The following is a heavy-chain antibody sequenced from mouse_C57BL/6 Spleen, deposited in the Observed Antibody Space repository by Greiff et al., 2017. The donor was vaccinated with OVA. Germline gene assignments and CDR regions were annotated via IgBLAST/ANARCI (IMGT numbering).Heavy chain of an antibody. V-gene: IGHV1-78*01. CDR1: GYTFTDHT. Sequence: QVQLKESDAELVKPGASVKISCKVSGYTFTDHTIHWMKQRPEQGLEWIGYIYPRDGSTKYNEKFKGKATLTADKSSSTAYMQLNSLTSEDSAVYFCARGGYYDYDGYYFDYWGQGTTLTVSS. D-gene: IGHD2-4*01. CDR3: ARGGYYDYDGYYFDY. CDR2: IYPRDGST. J-gene: IGHJ2*01.